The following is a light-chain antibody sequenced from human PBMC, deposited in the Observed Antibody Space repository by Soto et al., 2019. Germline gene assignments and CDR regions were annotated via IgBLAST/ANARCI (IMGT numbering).Light chain of an antibody. CDR3: HQYNNWPPGT. J-gene: IGKJ1*01. CDR2: DAS. V-gene: IGKV3-15*01. Sequence: EIVMTQSPATLSVSPGERATLSCRASQSLSSNLAWYQQKPGQAPRLLIYDASTRATGIPARFSGSGSGTQFTLTISSLQSEDFAVYYCHQYNNWPPGTFGQGTKVEIK. CDR1: QSLSSN.